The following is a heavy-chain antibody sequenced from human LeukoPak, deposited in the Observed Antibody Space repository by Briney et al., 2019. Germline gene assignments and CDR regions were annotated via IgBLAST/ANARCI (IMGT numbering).Heavy chain of an antibody. CDR2: IKEDGGEK. Sequence: GGSLRLSCAASGFTFSSYAMHWVRQAPGKGLEWVAHIKEDGGEKHYVDPVKGRFTISRDNAKNSLYLQMNSLRAEDTAMYYCVRDRGYCSGGTCYALWDYWGQGTLVTVSS. D-gene: IGHD2-15*01. J-gene: IGHJ4*02. CDR3: VRDRGYCSGGTCYALWDY. V-gene: IGHV3-7*01. CDR1: GFTFSSYA.